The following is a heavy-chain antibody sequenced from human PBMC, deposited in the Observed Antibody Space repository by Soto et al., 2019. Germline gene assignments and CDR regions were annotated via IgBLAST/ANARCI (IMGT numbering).Heavy chain of an antibody. D-gene: IGHD2-15*01. V-gene: IGHV3-48*02. J-gene: IGHJ4*02. CDR2: ISSSSSTI. CDR1: GFTFSSYS. CDR3: AGGSRSGGSCYD. Sequence: EVQLVESGGGLVQPGGSLRLSCAASGFTFSSYSMNWVRQAPGKGLEWVSYISSSSSTIYYADSVKGRFTISRDNAKNSLYLQMNGLRDEDTAVYYCAGGSRSGGSCYDWGQGTLVTVSS.